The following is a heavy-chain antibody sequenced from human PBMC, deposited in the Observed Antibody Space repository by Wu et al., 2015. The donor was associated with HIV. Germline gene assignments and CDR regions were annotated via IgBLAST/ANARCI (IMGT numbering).Heavy chain of an antibody. CDR3: ARSYYYGSGNPNQH. D-gene: IGHD3-10*01. J-gene: IGHJ1*01. V-gene: IGHV1-2*02. Sequence: QVQILQSATEVKKPGASVKVSCKTSGYTFSAAYIHWVRQARGQGLEWMGSINPNSGGAKYAQKFQGRVTMTRDTSISTAYMELSRLRSDDTAVYYCARSYYYGSGNPNQHWGQGTLVTVSS. CDR1: GYTFSAAY. CDR2: INPNSGGA.